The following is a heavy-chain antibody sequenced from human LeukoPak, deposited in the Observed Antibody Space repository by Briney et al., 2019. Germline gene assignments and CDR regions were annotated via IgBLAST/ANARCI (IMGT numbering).Heavy chain of an antibody. Sequence: PGGSLRLSCAASGFTFNTYAMTWVRQAPGKGLEWVSAVSGSGALTYYADSVKGRFTISRDNSKNTLYLQMNSLRAEDTALYYCAKGYCTTTSCYRFDYWGQGTLVTVSS. J-gene: IGHJ4*02. V-gene: IGHV3-23*01. CDR2: VSGSGALT. D-gene: IGHD2-2*01. CDR3: AKGYCTTTSCYRFDY. CDR1: GFTFNTYA.